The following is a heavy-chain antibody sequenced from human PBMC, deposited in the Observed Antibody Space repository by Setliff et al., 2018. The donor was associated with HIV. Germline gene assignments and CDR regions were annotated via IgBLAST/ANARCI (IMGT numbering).Heavy chain of an antibody. V-gene: IGHV3-30*04. CDR3: VGGFYAGY. CDR2: ISDDGSNK. J-gene: IGHJ4*02. Sequence: PGGSLRLSCAASGFNFNNHAMHWVRQAPGKGPECVAVISDDGSNKYYADSVKGRFTISRDNSKNTLYLHINSLRAEDMAVYYCVGGFYAGYWGQGTLVTVSS. CDR1: GFNFNNHA. D-gene: IGHD5-12*01.